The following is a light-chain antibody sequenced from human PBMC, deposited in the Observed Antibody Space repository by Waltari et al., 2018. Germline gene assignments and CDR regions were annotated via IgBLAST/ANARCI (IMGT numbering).Light chain of an antibody. CDR3: QHRGNWHLT. CDR1: QNVGNY. V-gene: IGKV3D-11*02. J-gene: IGKJ2*01. Sequence: EIVLTQSPDTLSLSPGDRATLSCRASQNVGNYLAWYQQIPGQAPRLLIYDASHRVAGIPARFSGSGSGTDFTLTINNLGPEDFAVYYCQHRGNWHLTFGQGTKLEIK. CDR2: DAS.